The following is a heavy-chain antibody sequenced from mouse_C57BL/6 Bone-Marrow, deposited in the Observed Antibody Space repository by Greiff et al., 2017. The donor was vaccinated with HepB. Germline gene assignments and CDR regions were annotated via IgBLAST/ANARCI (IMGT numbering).Heavy chain of an antibody. V-gene: IGHV5-9*01. D-gene: IGHD1-1*01. CDR3: ARHFYYYGSYYYAMDY. J-gene: IGHJ4*01. CDR2: ISGGGGNT. CDR1: GFTFSSYT. Sequence: EVKLMESGGGLVKPGGSLKLSCAASGFTFSSYTMSWVRQTPEKRLEWVATISGGGGNTYYPDSVKGRFTISRDNAKNTLYLQMSSLRSEDTALYYCARHFYYYGSYYYAMDYWGQGTSVTVSS.